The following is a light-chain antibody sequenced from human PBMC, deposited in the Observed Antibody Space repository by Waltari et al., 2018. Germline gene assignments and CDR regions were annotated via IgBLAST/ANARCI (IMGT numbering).Light chain of an antibody. CDR1: NLSKTY. CDR2: QDA. CDR3: QTWDSTTDVV. J-gene: IGLJ2*01. V-gene: IGLV3-1*01. Sequence: SYELTQPPSVSVSPGQTATITCSGNNLSKTYTSWYQQKPGRSPLLVHYQDARLPSGITERFSGSNSGNTATLTISGTENMHEAVYYCQTWDSTTDVVFGGGTKLTVL.